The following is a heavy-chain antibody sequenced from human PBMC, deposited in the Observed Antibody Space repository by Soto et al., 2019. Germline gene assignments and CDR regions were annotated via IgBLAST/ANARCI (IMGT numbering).Heavy chain of an antibody. V-gene: IGHV3-30-3*01. J-gene: IGHJ6*02. CDR2: ISYDGSNK. CDR3: ARDPFPIDSSGWVYYGMDV. Sequence: PGGSLRLSCAASGFTFSSYAMHWVRQAPGKGLEWVAVISYDGSNKYYADSVKGRFTISRDNSKNMLYLQMNSLRAEDTAVYYCARDPFPIDSSGWVYYGMDVWGQGTTVTVSS. D-gene: IGHD3-22*01. CDR1: GFTFSSYA.